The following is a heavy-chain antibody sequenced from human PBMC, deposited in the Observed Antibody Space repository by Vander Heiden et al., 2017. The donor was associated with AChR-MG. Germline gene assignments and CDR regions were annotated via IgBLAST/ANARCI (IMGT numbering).Heavy chain of an antibody. Sequence: EVQLVESGGGLVQPGGSLRLSCAASGFTFSSYDMHWVRQATGKGLEWVSAIGTAGDTYYPGSVKGRFTISRENAKNSLYLQMNSLRAGDTAVYYCARRCSSGCPPDAFDIWGQGTMVTVSS. CDR3: ARRCSSGCPPDAFDI. CDR1: GFTFSSYD. J-gene: IGHJ3*02. V-gene: IGHV3-13*01. CDR2: IGTAGDT. D-gene: IGHD6-19*01.